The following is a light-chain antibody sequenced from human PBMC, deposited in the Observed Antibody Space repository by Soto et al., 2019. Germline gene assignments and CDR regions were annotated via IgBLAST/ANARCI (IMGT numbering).Light chain of an antibody. CDR1: QSVRSY. CDR3: QQSDSMSWT. Sequence: DIQMTQSPSSLSASVGDRVTITCRASQSVRSYLNWYQQKPGKATKLLIYSASSLQSGVPSRFSGGGSGTDFTLTISSLQPEDFATYYCQQSDSMSWTFGQGTKVDI. J-gene: IGKJ1*01. CDR2: SAS. V-gene: IGKV1-39*01.